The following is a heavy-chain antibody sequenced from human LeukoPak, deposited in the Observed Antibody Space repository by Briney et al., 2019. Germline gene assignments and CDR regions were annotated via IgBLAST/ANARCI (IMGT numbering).Heavy chain of an antibody. CDR3: ARGLDVERSSAWSWGPKKFYYNVMDV. CDR2: RTPRSGNQ. CDR1: GYTFTSSN. Sequence: GASVKVSCKVSGYTFTSSNINWVRQAPGQGLEWMGWRTPRSGNQAYAQRFQGRVTMTRDTSTNTAFLQLTSLRSEDTAVYYCARGLDVERSSAWSWGPKKFYYNVMDVWGQGTTVTVSS. V-gene: IGHV1-8*01. J-gene: IGHJ6*02. D-gene: IGHD3-9*01.